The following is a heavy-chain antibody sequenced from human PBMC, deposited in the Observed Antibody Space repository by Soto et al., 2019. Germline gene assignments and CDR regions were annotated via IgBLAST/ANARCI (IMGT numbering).Heavy chain of an antibody. CDR1: GFRFSDHS. CDR2: ISSSGDRI. D-gene: IGHD2-21*02. Sequence: GGSLRLSCVGSGFRFSDHSMHWVRRAPGTGLQWLSYISSSGDRIHYADSVRGRFTVSRDNAKNSLFLRMNSLRDDDTAMYYCARLPKGSLVTAWGQGTLVTVSS. CDR3: ARLPKGSLVTA. J-gene: IGHJ4*02. V-gene: IGHV3-48*02.